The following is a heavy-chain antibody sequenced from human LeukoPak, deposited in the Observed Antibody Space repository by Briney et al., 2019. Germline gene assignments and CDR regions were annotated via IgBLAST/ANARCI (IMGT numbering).Heavy chain of an antibody. V-gene: IGHV3-48*03. CDR2: ISSSGSTI. D-gene: IGHD6-19*01. CDR3: ARDEIAVAGPFDY. CDR1: EFTFTSYE. Sequence: PGGYLRLSCAASEFTFTSYEMNWVRQAPGKGLEWVSYISSSGSTIYYADSVKGRFTISRDNAKNSLYLQMNSLRAEDTALYYCARDEIAVAGPFDYWGQGTLVTVSS. J-gene: IGHJ4*02.